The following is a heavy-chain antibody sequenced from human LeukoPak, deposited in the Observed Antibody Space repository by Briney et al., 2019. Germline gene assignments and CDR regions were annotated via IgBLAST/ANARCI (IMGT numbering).Heavy chain of an antibody. J-gene: IGHJ6*03. CDR3: AKGGYGSGSYYNYYYYYMDV. D-gene: IGHD3-10*01. V-gene: IGHV3-30*18. CDR2: ISYDGSNK. Sequence: QWVRQAPXKGVEGVAVISYDGSNKYYADSVKGRFTISRDNEKNTLYMQMNSQRAEDTAVYYCAKGGYGSGSYYNYYYYYMDVWGKGTTVTVSS.